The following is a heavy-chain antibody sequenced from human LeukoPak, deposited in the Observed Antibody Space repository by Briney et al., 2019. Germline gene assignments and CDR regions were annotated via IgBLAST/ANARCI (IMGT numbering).Heavy chain of an antibody. J-gene: IGHJ4*02. CDR1: GFTFSDYY. CDR3: ARDLYYYGSWSYYYFDY. D-gene: IGHD3-10*01. CDR2: ISSSGSTI. V-gene: IGHV3-11*04. Sequence: GGSLRLSCAASGFTFSDYYMSWIREAPGKGLEWVSYISSSGSTIYYADSVKGRFTISRDNAKNSLYLQMNSLIAEDTAVYYCARDLYYYGSWSYYYFDYWGQGTLVTVSS.